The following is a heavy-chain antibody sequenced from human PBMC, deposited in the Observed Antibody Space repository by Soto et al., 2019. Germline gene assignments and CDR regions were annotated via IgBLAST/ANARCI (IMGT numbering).Heavy chain of an antibody. J-gene: IGHJ5*02. CDR1: GGSMGGYY. V-gene: IGHV4-59*12. Sequence: TSETLSLTCTVSGGSMGGYYWSWMRQPPGERLEWIGHFYYSGGANYNPSLRSRVTISGVMSKNQISLSLRSMTAADTAFYYCGRMRVGTNGNQGWFDAGGRGALVTFS. CDR3: GRMRVGTNGNQGWFDA. D-gene: IGHD1-20*01. CDR2: FYYSGGA.